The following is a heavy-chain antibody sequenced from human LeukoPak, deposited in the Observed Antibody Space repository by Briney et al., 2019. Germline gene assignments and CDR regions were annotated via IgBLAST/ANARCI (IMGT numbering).Heavy chain of an antibody. CDR2: IYPGDSDT. J-gene: IGHJ3*02. D-gene: IGHD4-17*01. Sequence: KVGESLKISCKGSGYSFSSYWIGWVRQMPGKGLEWMGFIYPGDSDTRYSPSLQGQVTISADKSISTAYLQWSSLKASDTAMYYCVKQPPLYGDYDDAFDIWGQGTMVTVSS. CDR1: GYSFSSYW. CDR3: VKQPPLYGDYDDAFDI. V-gene: IGHV5-51*01.